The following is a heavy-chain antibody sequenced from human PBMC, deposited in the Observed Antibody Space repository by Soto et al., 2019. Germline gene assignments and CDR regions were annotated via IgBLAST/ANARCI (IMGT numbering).Heavy chain of an antibody. CDR2: LYTSGNT. CDR1: GGSVTSYY. D-gene: IGHD2-8*01. V-gene: IGHV4-4*07. CDR3: ARDGVGPHGMDV. Sequence: SETLSLTCSVSGGSVTSYYWSWIRQPAGKGLDWIGRLYTSGNTDYNPSLKGRVTMSLDTSKNQFSLKVNSVTAADTAVYYCARDGVGPHGMDVWGQGTLVTVSS. J-gene: IGHJ6*02.